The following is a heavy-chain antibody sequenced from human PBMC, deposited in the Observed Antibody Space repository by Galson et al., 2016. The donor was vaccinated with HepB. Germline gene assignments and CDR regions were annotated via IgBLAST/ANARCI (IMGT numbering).Heavy chain of an antibody. V-gene: IGHV3-9*01. D-gene: IGHD6-19*01. CDR2: ISWNSGSS. J-gene: IGHJ4*02. Sequence: SLRLSCAASEFTFDDYAMHWVRQAPGKGLEWVSGISWNSGSSGYADSVKGRFTVSRDNAKNSLYLQMNSLRAEDTAFYFCAKDYSSGWFGAGGFEHWGQGTLGTVSS. CDR3: AKDYSSGWFGAGGFEH. CDR1: EFTFDDYA.